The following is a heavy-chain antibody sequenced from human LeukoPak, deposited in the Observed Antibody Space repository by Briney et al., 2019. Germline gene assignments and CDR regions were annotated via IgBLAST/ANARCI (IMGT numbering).Heavy chain of an antibody. CDR3: AKDTAAGSASP. J-gene: IGHJ5*02. V-gene: IGHV3-30*18. CDR2: ISYDGSDK. CDR1: GFTFSSYG. D-gene: IGHD6-13*01. Sequence: GGSLRLSCAASGFTFSSYGIHWVRQAPGKGLEWVAVISYDGSDKFYADSVKGRFTISRDNSKNTLYLQMNSLRAEDTAVYYCAKDTAAGSASPWGQGTLVTVSS.